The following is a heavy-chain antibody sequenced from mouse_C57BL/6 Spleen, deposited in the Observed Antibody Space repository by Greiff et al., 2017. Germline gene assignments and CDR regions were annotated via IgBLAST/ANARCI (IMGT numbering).Heavy chain of an antibody. J-gene: IGHJ4*01. CDR1: GYTFTSYG. Sequence: QVQLQQSGAELARPGASVKLSCKASGYTFTSYGISWVKQRTGQGLEWIGEIYPRRGNTYYNEKFKGKATLTADKSSHPAYMELRILTAEDSAVYFCARYGYYDAMDYWGQGTSVTVSS. CDR2: IYPRRGNT. D-gene: IGHD2-2*01. CDR3: ARYGYYDAMDY. V-gene: IGHV1-81*01.